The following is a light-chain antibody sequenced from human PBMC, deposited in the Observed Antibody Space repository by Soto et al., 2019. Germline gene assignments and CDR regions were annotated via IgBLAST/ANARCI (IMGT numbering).Light chain of an antibody. CDR3: CSYAGRYTYV. Sequence: QSAPTQPRSVSGSPGQSVTISCAGTSSDVGGYNYVSWYQQHPGKAPKLMIYDVSKRPSGVPDRFSSSKSGNTASLTISGLQADDEADYYCCSYAGRYTYVFGTGTKGTVL. CDR2: DVS. J-gene: IGLJ1*01. V-gene: IGLV2-11*01. CDR1: SSDVGGYNY.